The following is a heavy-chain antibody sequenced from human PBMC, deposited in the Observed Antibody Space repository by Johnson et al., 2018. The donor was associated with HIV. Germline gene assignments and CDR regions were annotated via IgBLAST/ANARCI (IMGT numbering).Heavy chain of an antibody. Sequence: QMLLVESGGGVVQPGRSLRLSCAASGFTFSSYGMHWVRQAPGKGLEWVAVISYDGSNKYYADSVKGRFTISRDNSKTTLYLQMNSLRAEDTAVYYCARSVGYCSGGSCSPDAFDIWGQGTMVTVSS. J-gene: IGHJ3*02. CDR3: ARSVGYCSGGSCSPDAFDI. D-gene: IGHD2-15*01. V-gene: IGHV3-30*03. CDR2: ISYDGSNK. CDR1: GFTFSSYG.